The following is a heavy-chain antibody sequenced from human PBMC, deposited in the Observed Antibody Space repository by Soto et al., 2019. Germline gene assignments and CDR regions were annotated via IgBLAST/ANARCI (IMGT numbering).Heavy chain of an antibody. CDR1: GGSFSDYY. D-gene: IGHD3-3*01. CDR3: ARGRLEWLLLGYGVDV. J-gene: IGHJ6*02. Sequence: QVQVQQWGAGLLKPSETLSLTCAVYGGSFSDYYGTWIRQSPGKGLEWIGEINHSGITDYNPSLKSRVTISVDTSKNQCSLKLRSVTAADTAVYDCARGRLEWLLLGYGVDVWGQGTTVTVSS. CDR2: INHSGIT. V-gene: IGHV4-34*01.